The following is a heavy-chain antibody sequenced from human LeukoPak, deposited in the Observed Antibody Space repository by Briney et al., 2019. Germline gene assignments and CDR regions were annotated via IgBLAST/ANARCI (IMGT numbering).Heavy chain of an antibody. CDR1: GFTFSDYA. D-gene: IGHD3-3*01. CDR3: AKEFSSNFWSGPIDY. Sequence: PGGSLRLSCAASGFTFSDYAMTWVRQAPGKRLEWGSTISGSGGPTYYADSVKGRFTISRDNSKNTVYLQMNSLRAEDTAVYYCAKEFSSNFWSGPIDYWGQGTLVTVSS. CDR2: ISGSGGPT. V-gene: IGHV3-23*01. J-gene: IGHJ4*02.